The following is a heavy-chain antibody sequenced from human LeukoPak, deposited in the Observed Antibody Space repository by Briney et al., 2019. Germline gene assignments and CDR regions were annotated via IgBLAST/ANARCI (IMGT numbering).Heavy chain of an antibody. CDR2: ISPSNGNT. V-gene: IGHV1-18*01. CDR3: ARDDSSAYSVL. Sequence: ASVKVSCKASGYTFTNYGMTWVRQAPGQGLEWMGWISPSNGNTYYAQKVQGRVTMTTDTSTSTAYLEVRSLNSDDTAVYYCARDDSSAYSVLWGQGTLVTVSS. D-gene: IGHD3-22*01. J-gene: IGHJ4*02. CDR1: GYTFTNYG.